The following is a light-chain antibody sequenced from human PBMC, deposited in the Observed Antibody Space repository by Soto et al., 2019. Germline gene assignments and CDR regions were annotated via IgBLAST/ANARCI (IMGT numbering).Light chain of an antibody. V-gene: IGKV3-11*01. Sequence: EIVLTQSPATLSLSPGERATLSCRASQSVSRYLAWYQQKPGQAPRLLIYDASNRATGIPARFSGSGSGTDFTLTISSLEPEDFAVYYCQQRSNWPPITFGQGTHWRL. CDR3: QQRSNWPPIT. CDR2: DAS. CDR1: QSVSRY. J-gene: IGKJ5*01.